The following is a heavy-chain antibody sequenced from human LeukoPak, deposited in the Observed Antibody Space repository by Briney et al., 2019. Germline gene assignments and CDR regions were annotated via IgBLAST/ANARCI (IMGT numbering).Heavy chain of an antibody. CDR3: ARAASRGSSAGVIDY. CDR1: GFTFSSYS. V-gene: IGHV3-48*02. J-gene: IGHJ4*02. D-gene: IGHD5-12*01. CDR2: ISSSLTII. Sequence: PGGSLRLSCAASGFTFSSYSMNWVRQAPGKGLEWVSYISSSLTIIYYADSVKGRFTISRDNAKNSLYLQMNSLRDEDTAVYYCARAASRGSSAGVIDYWGQGTLVTVSS.